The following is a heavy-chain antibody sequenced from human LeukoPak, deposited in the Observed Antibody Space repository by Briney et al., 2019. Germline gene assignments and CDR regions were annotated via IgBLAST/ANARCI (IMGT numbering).Heavy chain of an antibody. J-gene: IGHJ5*02. CDR1: GYNFTSYW. CDR3: ARRYYGSGSYYNWFDP. Sequence: PGESLKISCKGSGYNFTSYWIGWARQMPGKGLEWMGIIYPGDSDTRYSPSFQGQVTISADKSISTAYLQWSSLKASDTAMYYCARRYYGSGSYYNWFDPWGQGTLVTVSS. V-gene: IGHV5-51*01. D-gene: IGHD3-10*01. CDR2: IYPGDSDT.